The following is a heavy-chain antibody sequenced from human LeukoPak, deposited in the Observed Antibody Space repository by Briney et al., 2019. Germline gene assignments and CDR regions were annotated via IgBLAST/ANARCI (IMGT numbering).Heavy chain of an antibody. CDR1: GFTFNNYW. CDR2: IKYDGSAT. V-gene: IGHV3-74*01. CDR3: VSGSLQSGYNFDY. D-gene: IGHD3-3*01. Sequence: PGGSLRLSCAASGFTFNNYWMHWIRQVPGKGLVWVSHIKYDGSATNYADSVKGRFTISRDNAKNTLYLQMNSLRAEDTAVYYCVSGSLQSGYNFDYWGQGALVTVSS. J-gene: IGHJ4*02.